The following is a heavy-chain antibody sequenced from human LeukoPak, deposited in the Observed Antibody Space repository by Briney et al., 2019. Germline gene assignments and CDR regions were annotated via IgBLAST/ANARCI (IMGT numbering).Heavy chain of an antibody. Sequence: SETLSLTCTVSGGSISSSSYSWGWIRQPPGKGLEWIGSIYYSGSTYYNPSLKSRVTISVDTSKNQFSLKLSSVTAADAAVYYCARNYDFWSGYYNDPYYYGMDVWGQGTTVTVSS. CDR3: ARNYDFWSGYYNDPYYYGMDV. CDR2: IYYSGST. V-gene: IGHV4-39*01. CDR1: GGSISSSSYS. J-gene: IGHJ6*02. D-gene: IGHD3-3*01.